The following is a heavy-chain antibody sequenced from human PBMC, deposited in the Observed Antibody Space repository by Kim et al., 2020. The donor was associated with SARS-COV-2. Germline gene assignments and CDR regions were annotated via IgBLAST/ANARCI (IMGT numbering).Heavy chain of an antibody. CDR2: INHSGST. D-gene: IGHD6-19*01. Sequence: SETLSLTCAVYGGSFSGYYWSWIRQPPGKGLEWIGEINHSGSTNYNPSLKSRVTISVDTSKNQFSLKLSSVTAADTAVYYCARDHDENSSGWYFHYYYGMDVWGQGTTVTVSS. CDR1: GGSFSGYY. CDR3: ARDHDENSSGWYFHYYYGMDV. J-gene: IGHJ6*02. V-gene: IGHV4-34*01.